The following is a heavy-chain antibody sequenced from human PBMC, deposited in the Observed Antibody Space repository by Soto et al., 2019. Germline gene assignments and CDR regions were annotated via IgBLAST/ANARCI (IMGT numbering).Heavy chain of an antibody. CDR3: ARGTRYFDWLIKTYYYYGMDV. Sequence: SETLSLTCAVYGGSFSGYYWSWIRQPPGKGLEWIGEINHSGSTNYNPSLKSRVTISVDTSKNQFSLKLSSVTAADTAVYYCARGTRYFDWLIKTYYYYGMDVWGQGTTVTVSS. D-gene: IGHD3-9*01. CDR1: GGSFSGYY. CDR2: INHSGST. V-gene: IGHV4-34*01. J-gene: IGHJ6*02.